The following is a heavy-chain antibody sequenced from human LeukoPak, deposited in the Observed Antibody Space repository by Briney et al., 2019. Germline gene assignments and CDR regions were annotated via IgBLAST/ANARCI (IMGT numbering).Heavy chain of an antibody. CDR2: NSAYNGNT. CDR1: GYTFTSYD. Sequence: ASVKVSCKASGYTFTSYDITWVRQAPGQGLEWMGWNSAYNGNTNYAQKLQGRVTMTTDTSTSTAYMELRSLRSDDTAVYYCARDCSSTSCYGTIDYWGQGTLVTVSS. J-gene: IGHJ4*02. D-gene: IGHD2-2*01. CDR3: ARDCSSTSCYGTIDY. V-gene: IGHV1-18*01.